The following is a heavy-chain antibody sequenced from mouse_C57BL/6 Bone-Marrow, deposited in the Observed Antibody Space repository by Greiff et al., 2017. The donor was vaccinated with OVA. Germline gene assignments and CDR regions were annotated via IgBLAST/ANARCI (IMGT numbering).Heavy chain of an antibody. Sequence: EVQLVESGPELVKPGASVKMSCKASGYTFTDYNMHWVKQSHGKSLEWIGYINPNNGGTSYNQKFKGKATLTVNKSSSTAYMELRSLTSEDSAVYYCARGSIYGPWYFDVWGTGTTVTVSS. CDR3: ARGSIYGPWYFDV. V-gene: IGHV1-22*01. CDR2: INPNNGGT. D-gene: IGHD1-1*01. CDR1: GYTFTDYN. J-gene: IGHJ1*03.